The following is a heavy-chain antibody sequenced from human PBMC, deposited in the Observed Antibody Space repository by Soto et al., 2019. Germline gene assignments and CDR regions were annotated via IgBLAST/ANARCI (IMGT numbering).Heavy chain of an antibody. CDR1: GFPFSIYA. CDR3: AKHAPTTLAVAVKGEFDY. D-gene: IGHD6-19*01. Sequence: GGSLRLSCAASGFPFSIYAMSLVRQSPGKGLEWVSAISGSGGSTYYADSVKGRFTIYRDNSKNTLYLQMNSLRAEDTAVYYCAKHAPTTLAVAVKGEFDYWGQGTLVTVSS. V-gene: IGHV3-23*01. CDR2: ISGSGGST. J-gene: IGHJ4*02.